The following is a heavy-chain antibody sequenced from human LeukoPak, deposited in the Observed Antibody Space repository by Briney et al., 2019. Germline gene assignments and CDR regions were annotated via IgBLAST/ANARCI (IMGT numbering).Heavy chain of an antibody. CDR1: GFTFSSYS. CDR3: ARENIAVAGSSGAFDI. J-gene: IGHJ3*02. Sequence: PGGCLRLSCAASGFTFSSYSMNWVRQAPGKGLEWVSSISSSSSYIYYADSVKGRFTISRDNAKNSLYLQMNSLRAEDTAVYYCARENIAVAGSSGAFDIWGQGTMVTVSS. CDR2: ISSSSSYI. D-gene: IGHD6-19*01. V-gene: IGHV3-21*01.